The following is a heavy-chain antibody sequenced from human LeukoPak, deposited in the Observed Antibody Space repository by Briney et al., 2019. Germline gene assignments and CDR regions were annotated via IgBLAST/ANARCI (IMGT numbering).Heavy chain of an antibody. D-gene: IGHD3-22*01. CDR3: ARGPTYYQYYFDY. Sequence: SETLSLTCTVSGGSISSYYWSWIRQPAGKGLEWIGRIYTSGSTNYNPSLKSRVTMSVATSTNQFPLKLGSVTAADTAVYYCARGPTYYQYYFDYWGQGTLVTVSS. J-gene: IGHJ4*02. CDR2: IYTSGST. V-gene: IGHV4-4*07. CDR1: GGSISSYY.